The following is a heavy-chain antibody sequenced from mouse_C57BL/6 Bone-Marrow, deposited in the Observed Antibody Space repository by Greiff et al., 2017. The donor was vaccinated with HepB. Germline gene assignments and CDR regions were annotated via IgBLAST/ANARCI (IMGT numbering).Heavy chain of an antibody. CDR1: GYTFTSYG. V-gene: IGHV1-81*01. D-gene: IGHD1-1*01. CDR3: ARSLYYYGFDY. CDR2: IYPRSGTT. J-gene: IGHJ2*01. Sequence: VKLMESGAELARPGASVKLSCKASGYTFTSYGISWVKQRTGPGLEWIGEIYPRSGTTYYNEKFKGKATLTADKSSSTAYMELRSLTSEDSAVYFCARSLYYYGFDYWGQGTTLTVSS.